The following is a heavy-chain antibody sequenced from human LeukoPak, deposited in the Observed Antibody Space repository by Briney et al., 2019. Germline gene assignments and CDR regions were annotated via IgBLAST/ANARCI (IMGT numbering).Heavy chain of an antibody. CDR3: ARDQRVTGRPDIDY. Sequence: GGSLRLSCAASGFTFRNHWMHWVRQTPGKGLAWVSRISSDGSSTTYADSVKGRFTISRDNAKNTLYLQMNNLRAEDTAMYYRARDQRVTGRPDIDYWGQGTLVIVSS. CDR2: ISSDGSST. D-gene: IGHD6-6*01. CDR1: GFTFRNHW. J-gene: IGHJ4*02. V-gene: IGHV3-74*03.